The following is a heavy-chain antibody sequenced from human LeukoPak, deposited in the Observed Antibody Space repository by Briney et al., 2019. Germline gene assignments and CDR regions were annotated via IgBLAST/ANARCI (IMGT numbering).Heavy chain of an antibody. CDR1: GGSISSGDYY. V-gene: IGHV4-30-4*08. CDR2: ICYSGST. J-gene: IGHJ4*02. CDR3: ARHNYDSSAYDY. Sequence: SETLSLTCTVSGGSISSGDYYWSWIRQPPGKGLEWIGYICYSGSTYYNPSLKSRVTISVDTSKNQFSLKLSSVTAADTAVYYCARHNYDSSAYDYWGQGALVTVSS. D-gene: IGHD3-22*01.